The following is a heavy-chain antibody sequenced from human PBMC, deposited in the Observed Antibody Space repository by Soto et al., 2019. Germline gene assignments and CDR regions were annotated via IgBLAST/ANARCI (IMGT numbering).Heavy chain of an antibody. D-gene: IGHD2-2*01. V-gene: IGHV3-23*01. Sequence: GGSLRLSCAACGFTFSSYSISWVRQAPGKGLEWVSAISGSGGSTYYADSVKGRFTISRDNSKNTLYLQMNSLRAEDTAVYYCGKDLSQPWFDPSGQRTLVTVCS. CDR1: GFTFSSYS. CDR3: GKDLSQPWFDP. CDR2: ISGSGGST. J-gene: IGHJ5*02.